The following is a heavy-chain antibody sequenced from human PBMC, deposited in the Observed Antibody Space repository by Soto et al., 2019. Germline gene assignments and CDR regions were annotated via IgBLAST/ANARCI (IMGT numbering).Heavy chain of an antibody. CDR2: ISAYNGNT. CDR1: GYTFTNYG. CDR3: ARDRTDYYDSSNYWWL. Sequence: ASVKVSCKASGYTFTNYGFSWVRQAPGQRLEWMGWISAYNGNTNYAQKLQDRVTMTTDTSTSTAYMELRSLRSDDTAVYYCARDRTDYYDSSNYWWLWGQGTLVTVS. V-gene: IGHV1-18*01. D-gene: IGHD3-22*01. J-gene: IGHJ4*02.